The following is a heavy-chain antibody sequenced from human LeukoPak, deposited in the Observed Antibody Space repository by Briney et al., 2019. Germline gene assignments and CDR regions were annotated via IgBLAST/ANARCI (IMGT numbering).Heavy chain of an antibody. J-gene: IGHJ5*02. CDR2: IIPIFGTA. CDR1: GYIFTDKN. CDR3: ARDRSMVTFGGVISTSPSGWFDP. Sequence: GASVKVSCKASGYIFTDKNMHWVRQAPGQGLEWMGGIIPIFGTANYAQKFQGRVTITAGESTSTAYMELSSLRSEDTAVYYCARDRSMVTFGGVISTSPSGWFDPWGQGTLVTVSS. D-gene: IGHD3-16*02. V-gene: IGHV1-69*13.